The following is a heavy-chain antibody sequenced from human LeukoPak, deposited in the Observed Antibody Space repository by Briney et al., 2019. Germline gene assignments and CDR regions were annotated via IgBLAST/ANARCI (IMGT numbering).Heavy chain of an antibody. V-gene: IGHV3-21*01. D-gene: IGHD2-2*01. Sequence: GGSLRLSCAASGFTFTSYSMNWVRQAPGQGLEWVSSISSSSSYIYYADSVKGRFTISRDNAKNSLYLQMNSLRAEDTAVYYCARDLAMDGYWGQGTLVTVSS. CDR1: GFTFTSYS. CDR3: ARDLAMDGY. J-gene: IGHJ4*02. CDR2: ISSSSSYI.